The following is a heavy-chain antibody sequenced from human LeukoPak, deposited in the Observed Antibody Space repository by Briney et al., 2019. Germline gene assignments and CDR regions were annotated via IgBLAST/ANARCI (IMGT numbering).Heavy chain of an antibody. D-gene: IGHD3-10*02. CDR2: ISSSGTTI. J-gene: IGHJ4*03. Sequence: GGSLRLSCAASEFTFSSYEMNWVRQAPGKGLEWVSYISSSGTTIYYADSVKGRFTISRDNAKNSLYLQMNSLRVEDTAVFYLGKVVKNYYVPEPNYSFENWAKGTRVT. CDR3: GKVVKNYYVPEPNYSFEN. CDR1: EFTFSSYE. V-gene: IGHV3-48*03.